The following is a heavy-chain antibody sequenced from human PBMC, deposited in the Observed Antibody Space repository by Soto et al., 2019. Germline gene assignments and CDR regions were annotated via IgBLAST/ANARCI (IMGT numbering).Heavy chain of an antibody. Sequence: EVQLVESGGGLVQPGGSLRLSCAASGFTVSSNYMSWVRQAPGKGLEWVSVIYSGGSTYYADSVKGRFTISRDNSKNTLYLQMNSLRAEDTAVYYCARDRPRWFGELSDHGVNYFDYWGQGTLVTVSS. D-gene: IGHD3-10*01. V-gene: IGHV3-66*01. CDR3: ARDRPRWFGELSDHGVNYFDY. CDR1: GFTVSSNY. J-gene: IGHJ4*02. CDR2: IYSGGST.